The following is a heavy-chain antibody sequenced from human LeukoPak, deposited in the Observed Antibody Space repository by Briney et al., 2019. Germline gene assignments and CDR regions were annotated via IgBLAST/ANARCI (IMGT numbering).Heavy chain of an antibody. CDR3: ARARYYYDSSGYRFGPNFDY. J-gene: IGHJ4*02. CDR2: INHSGST. D-gene: IGHD3-22*01. Sequence: SETLSLTCAVYGGSFSGYYWSWIRQPPVKELEWIGEINHSGSTNYNPSLKSRVTISVDTSKNQFSLKLSSVTAADTAVYYCARARYYYDSSGYRFGPNFDYWGQGTLVTVSS. V-gene: IGHV4-34*01. CDR1: GGSFSGYY.